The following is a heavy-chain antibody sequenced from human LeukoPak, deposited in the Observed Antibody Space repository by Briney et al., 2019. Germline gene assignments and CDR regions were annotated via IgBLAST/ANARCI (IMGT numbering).Heavy chain of an antibody. Sequence: SETLSLTCTVSGGSISSYYWSWIRQPPGKGLEWIGYIYHNGNTNYNPSLKRRVTMSVDTSRNQFSLKLTSVTAADTAVYYWASLDYWGQGTLVTVSS. V-gene: IGHV4-59*01. J-gene: IGHJ4*02. CDR3: ASLDY. CDR1: GGSISSYY. CDR2: IYHNGNT.